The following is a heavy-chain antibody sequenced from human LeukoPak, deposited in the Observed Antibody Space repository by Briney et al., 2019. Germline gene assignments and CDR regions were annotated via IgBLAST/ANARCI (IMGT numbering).Heavy chain of an antibody. CDR3: ARGATRISGYDYYMDV. V-gene: IGHV1-69*13. CDR2: IIPIFGTA. J-gene: IGHJ6*03. CDR1: GGTFSSYA. D-gene: IGHD2-15*01. Sequence: ASVKVSCKASGGTFSSYAISWVRQAPGQGLEWMGGIIPIFGTANYAQKFQGRVTITADESTSTDYMELSALSSEDTDVYYCARGATRISGYDYYMDVWGKGTTVTVS.